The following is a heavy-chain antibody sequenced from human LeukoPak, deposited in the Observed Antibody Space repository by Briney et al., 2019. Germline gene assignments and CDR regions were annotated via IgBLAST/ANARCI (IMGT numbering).Heavy chain of an antibody. Sequence: PGGSLRLSCAASGFTFSSYSMNWVRQAPGKGLEWVSSISSSSSYIYYADSVKGRFTISRDNAKNSLYLQMNSLRAEDTAVYYCARDGIQLWSTGSFDYWGQGTLVTVSS. CDR2: ISSSSSYI. D-gene: IGHD5-18*01. V-gene: IGHV3-21*01. J-gene: IGHJ4*02. CDR1: GFTFSSYS. CDR3: ARDGIQLWSTGSFDY.